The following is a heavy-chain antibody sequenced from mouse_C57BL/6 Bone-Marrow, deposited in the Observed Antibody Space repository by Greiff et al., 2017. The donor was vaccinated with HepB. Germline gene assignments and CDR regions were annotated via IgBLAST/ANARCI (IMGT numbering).Heavy chain of an antibody. D-gene: IGHD2-10*01. CDR2: IWGGGST. V-gene: IGHV2-9*01. J-gene: IGHJ4*01. Sequence: VQLVESGPGLVAPSQSLSITCTVSGFSLTSYGVDWVRQPPGKGLEWLGVIWGGGSTNYNSALMSRLSISKDNSKSQVFLKMNSLQTDDTAMYYCAKQTYYGNYKAGYAMDYWGQGTSVTVSS. CDR1: GFSLTSYG. CDR3: AKQTYYGNYKAGYAMDY.